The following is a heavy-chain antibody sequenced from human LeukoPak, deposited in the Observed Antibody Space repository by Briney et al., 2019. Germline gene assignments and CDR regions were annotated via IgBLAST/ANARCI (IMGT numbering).Heavy chain of an antibody. J-gene: IGHJ6*03. D-gene: IGHD4-17*01. CDR1: GDAITGSSYY. V-gene: IGHV4-39*01. CDR3: ASRVTTYYYYYYYMDV. Sequence: PSGTLSLTCTVSGDAITGSSYYWGWIRQPPGKGLEWIGRMYYSGSTFSNPSLRSRLNMSADTSKNQFSLKLSSVTAADTAVYYCASRVTTYYYYYYYMDVWGKGTTVTVSS. CDR2: MYYSGST.